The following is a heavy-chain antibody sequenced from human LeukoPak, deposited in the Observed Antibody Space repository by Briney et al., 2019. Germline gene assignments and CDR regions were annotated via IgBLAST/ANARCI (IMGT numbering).Heavy chain of an antibody. V-gene: IGHV3-48*03. CDR3: ASRGDDILTGYYRIR. J-gene: IGHJ4*02. Sequence: GGSLRLSCAASGFTFSSYEMNWVRQAPGKGLEWVSYISSSGSTIYYADSVKGRFTISRDNAKNSLYLQMNSLRAEDTAVYYCASRGDDILTGYYRIRWGQGTLVIVSS. CDR1: GFTFSSYE. CDR2: ISSSGSTI. D-gene: IGHD3-9*01.